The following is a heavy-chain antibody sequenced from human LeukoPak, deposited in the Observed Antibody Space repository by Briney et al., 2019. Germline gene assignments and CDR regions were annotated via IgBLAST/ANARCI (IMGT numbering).Heavy chain of an antibody. CDR2: IKQDGSEK. D-gene: IGHD6-13*01. CDR3: ARENGSSWYQNNWFDP. V-gene: IGHV3-7*01. Sequence: PSETLSLTCTASGGSIGSGGYYWSWIRQAPGKGLEWVANIKQDGSEKYYVDSVKGRFTISRDNAKNSLYLQMNSLRAEDTAVYYCARENGSSWYQNNWFDPWGQGTLVTVSS. CDR1: GGSIGSGGYY. J-gene: IGHJ5*02.